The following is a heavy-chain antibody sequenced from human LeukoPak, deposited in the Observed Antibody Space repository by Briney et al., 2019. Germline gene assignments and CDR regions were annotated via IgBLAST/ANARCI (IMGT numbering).Heavy chain of an antibody. V-gene: IGHV3-53*05. Sequence: GGSLRLSCAASGFTVSNNRLSWVRQAPGMGLEWVSTIYSDGNTYYPDSVKGRFTISRDNSKNTLYLQMNSLRAEDTAVYYCAKVNYYESSGYYDYWGQGTLVTVSS. CDR2: IYSDGNT. CDR3: AKVNYYESSGYYDY. CDR1: GFTVSNNR. J-gene: IGHJ4*02. D-gene: IGHD3-22*01.